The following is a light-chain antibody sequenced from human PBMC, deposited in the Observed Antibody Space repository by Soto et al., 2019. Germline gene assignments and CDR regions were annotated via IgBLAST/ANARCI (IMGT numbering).Light chain of an antibody. Sequence: QSALTQPASVSGSPGQSITISCTGTSSDVGSYNYVSWYQQHPGKAPKLMIYDVSNRPSWVSNRFSGSKSGNTASLTISGLQAEDEADYYCSSYTSSSLYVFGTGTKLTVL. CDR3: SSYTSSSLYV. J-gene: IGLJ1*01. V-gene: IGLV2-14*01. CDR2: DVS. CDR1: SSDVGSYNY.